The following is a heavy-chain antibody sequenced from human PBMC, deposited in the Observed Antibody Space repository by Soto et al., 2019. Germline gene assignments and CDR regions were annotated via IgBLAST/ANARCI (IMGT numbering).Heavy chain of an antibody. Sequence: PTETLCLTCTVSAGSLSSRSYYCGWLRQPPRKRQECVGSIYYSGSTYYNPSPKSRVTISVDTSKNQFSLKLSSVTAADTAVYYCARVVVITGTTRDRGVIGLTRTFDYWGQGTLVTVPS. V-gene: IGHV4-39*07. J-gene: IGHJ4*02. CDR1: AGSLSSRSYY. CDR3: ARVVVITGTTRDRGVIGLTRTFDY. CDR2: IYYSGST. D-gene: IGHD1-7*01.